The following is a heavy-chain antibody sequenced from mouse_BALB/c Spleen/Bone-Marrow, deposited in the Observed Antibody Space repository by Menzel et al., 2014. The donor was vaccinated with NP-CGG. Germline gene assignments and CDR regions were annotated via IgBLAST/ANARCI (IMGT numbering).Heavy chain of an antibody. CDR1: GFNIKDTY. CDR2: IDPANGNT. CDR3: ARCLPLAY. Sequence: VQLKQSGAELVKPGASVKLSCTASGFNIKDTYMHWVKQRPEQGLEWIGRIDPANGNTKYDPKFQGKATITADTSSNTAYLQLSSLTSEDTAVYYCARCLPLAYWGQGTLVTVSA. J-gene: IGHJ3*01. V-gene: IGHV14-3*02.